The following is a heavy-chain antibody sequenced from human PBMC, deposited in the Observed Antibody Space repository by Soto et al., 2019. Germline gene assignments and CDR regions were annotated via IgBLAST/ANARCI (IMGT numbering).Heavy chain of an antibody. D-gene: IGHD2-2*01. V-gene: IGHV3-30-3*01. Sequence: GGSLRLSCAASGFTFSSYAMHWVRQAPGKGLEWVAVISYDGSNKYYADSVKGRFTISRDNSKNTLYLQMNSLRAEDTAVYYCARDKSSTYSSSYDYWGQGTLVTVS. CDR3: ARDKSSTYSSSYDY. CDR1: GFTFSSYA. CDR2: ISYDGSNK. J-gene: IGHJ4*02.